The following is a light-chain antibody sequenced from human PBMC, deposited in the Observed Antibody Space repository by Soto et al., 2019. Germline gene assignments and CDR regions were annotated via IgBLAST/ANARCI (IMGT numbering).Light chain of an antibody. V-gene: IGLV2-14*01. CDR2: DVS. Sequence: QSALTQPASVSGSPGQSITISCTGTSSDVGAYNYVSRYQQHPGKAPKLIIYDVSNRPSGVSNRFSGSKSGNTASLTISGLQAEDEAYYYCSSYTSSTTRVFGGGTKLTVL. CDR3: SSYTSSTTRV. J-gene: IGLJ3*02. CDR1: SSDVGAYNY.